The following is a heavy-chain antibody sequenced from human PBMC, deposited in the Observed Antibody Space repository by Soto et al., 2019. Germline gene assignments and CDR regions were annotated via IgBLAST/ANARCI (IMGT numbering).Heavy chain of an antibody. V-gene: IGHV1-3*01. CDR2: INAGNGNT. CDR1: GYTFTNYA. Sequence: QVPLVQSGAEVKKPGASVKVSCEASGYTFTNYAVHWVRQAPGQGLEWMGWINAGNGNTKYSQKFQGRVTLTRDTSANTAYMELSSLRSEDTAVYYCARSKISREDWLLRSLDYWGQGTLVTVSS. D-gene: IGHD3-9*01. CDR3: ARSKISREDWLLRSLDY. J-gene: IGHJ4*02.